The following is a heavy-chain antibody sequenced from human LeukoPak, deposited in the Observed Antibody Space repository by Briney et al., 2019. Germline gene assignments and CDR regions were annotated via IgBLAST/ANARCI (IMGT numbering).Heavy chain of an antibody. J-gene: IGHJ6*03. Sequence: GGSLRLSCAASEFTFSAYGMHWVRQAPGKGLEWVAFIRYDGSNKYSADSVKGRFTIARDNSKNTLYLQMNSLRAEDTAVYYCAKDAQYYDFWSGWNNTYYYYMDVWGKGTTVTVSS. CDR2: IRYDGSNK. CDR3: AKDAQYYDFWSGWNNTYYYYMDV. V-gene: IGHV3-30*02. D-gene: IGHD3-3*01. CDR1: EFTFSAYG.